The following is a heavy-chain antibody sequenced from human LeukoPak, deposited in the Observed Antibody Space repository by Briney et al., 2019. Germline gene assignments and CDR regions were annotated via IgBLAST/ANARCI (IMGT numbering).Heavy chain of an antibody. CDR3: VGTTKWIAFDY. CDR2: IYNSGST. J-gene: IGHJ4*02. V-gene: IGHV4-59*01. Sequence: PSETLSLTCTVSGGSISNYYWSWIRQPPGKGLEWVGCIYNSGSTNYSPSLNSRVTISVDTSENQLSLRLTSVTAAATAVYYCVGTTKWIAFDYWGQGTLVTVPS. CDR1: GGSISNYY. D-gene: IGHD2-21*01.